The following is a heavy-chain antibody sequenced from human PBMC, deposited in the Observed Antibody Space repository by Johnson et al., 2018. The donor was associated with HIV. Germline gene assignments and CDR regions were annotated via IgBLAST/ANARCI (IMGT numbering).Heavy chain of an antibody. CDR2: IWYDGTNK. CDR1: GFTFKNYA. D-gene: IGHD1-1*01. Sequence: QVQLVESGGGVVQPGRSLRLSCEASGFTFKNYAMHWVRQAPGKGLEWVAVIWYDGTNKHYADSVKGRFTISRDNSKNTLHLQMNSLRAEDTAVYYCARRVEGRRSANDAFDIWGQGTMVTVSS. J-gene: IGHJ3*02. CDR3: ARRVEGRRSANDAFDI. V-gene: IGHV3-33*01.